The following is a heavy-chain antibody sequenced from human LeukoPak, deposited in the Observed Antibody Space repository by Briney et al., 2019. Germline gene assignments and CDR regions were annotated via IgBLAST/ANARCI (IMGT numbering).Heavy chain of an antibody. V-gene: IGHV1-46*01. CDR1: GYTFTSYY. D-gene: IGHD3-16*01. CDR2: INPSGGST. Sequence: ASVKVSCKASGYTFTSYYMHWVRQAPGQGLEWMGIINPSGGSTSYAQKFQGRATMTRDMSTSTVYMELSSLRSEDTAVYYCARLFGGANDYWGQGTLVTVSS. J-gene: IGHJ4*02. CDR3: ARLFGGANDY.